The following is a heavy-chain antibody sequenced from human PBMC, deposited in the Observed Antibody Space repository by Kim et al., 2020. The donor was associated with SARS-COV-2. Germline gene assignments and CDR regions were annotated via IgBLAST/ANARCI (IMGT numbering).Heavy chain of an antibody. Sequence: GGSLRLSCAASGFTFSSYGMHWVRQAPGKGLEWVAVISYDGSNKYYADSVKGRFTISRDNSKNTLYLQMNSLRAEDTAVYYCAKDPAYCSSTSCYPDYWGQGTLVTVSS. V-gene: IGHV3-30*18. J-gene: IGHJ4*02. CDR2: ISYDGSNK. D-gene: IGHD2-2*01. CDR3: AKDPAYCSSTSCYPDY. CDR1: GFTFSSYG.